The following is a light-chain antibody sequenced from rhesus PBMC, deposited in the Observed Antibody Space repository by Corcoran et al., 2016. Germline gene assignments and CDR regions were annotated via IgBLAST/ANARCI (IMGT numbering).Light chain of an antibody. CDR3: QQSSNSLT. CDR2: GAS. V-gene: IGKV3-24*04. CDR1: QSVGSY. J-gene: IGKJ4*01. Sequence: ETVVTQSPATLSLSPGERATLSCRASQSVGSYLAWYQQKTGQAPRLLIYGASSRATGIPDRFSGSGYGTDFTLTISSLEPEDVGVYYCQQSSNSLTFGGGTKVELK.